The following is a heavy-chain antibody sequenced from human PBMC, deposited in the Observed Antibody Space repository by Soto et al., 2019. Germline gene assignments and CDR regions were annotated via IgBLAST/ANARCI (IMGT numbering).Heavy chain of an antibody. J-gene: IGHJ2*01. CDR1: GYTFTSYG. CDR2: ISAYNGNT. CDR3: ARVDYYDSSGYYPTWWYFDL. Sequence: QVQLVQSGAEVKKPGASVKVSCKASGYTFTSYGISWVRQAPGQGLEWMGWISAYNGNTNYAQKLQGRVTMTAGTATSTAYIELRSLRSDDTAVYYCARVDYYDSSGYYPTWWYFDLWGRGTLVTVSS. V-gene: IGHV1-18*01. D-gene: IGHD3-22*01.